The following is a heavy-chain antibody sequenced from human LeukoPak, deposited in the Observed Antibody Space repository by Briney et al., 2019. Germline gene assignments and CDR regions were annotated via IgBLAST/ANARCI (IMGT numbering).Heavy chain of an antibody. CDR1: GFAFNTYA. Sequence: GGSLRLSCAASGFAFNTYAMHWVRQAPGQGLEWVALIWHDGSHKFYSNSVRGQFTISRDNSKYTLYLQMNSLGAEDTAVYYCARAPQYSSGWSDYWGQGTLVTVSS. CDR2: IWHDGSHK. CDR3: ARAPQYSSGWSDY. J-gene: IGHJ4*02. D-gene: IGHD6-19*01. V-gene: IGHV3-30*02.